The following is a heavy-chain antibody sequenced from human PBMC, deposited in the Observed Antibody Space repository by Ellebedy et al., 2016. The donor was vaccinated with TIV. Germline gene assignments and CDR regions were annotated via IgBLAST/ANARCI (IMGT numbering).Heavy chain of an antibody. CDR3: ARDGYSSGWYGP. Sequence: AASVKVSCKASGGTFSSYAISWVRQAPGQGLEWMGWINAGNGNTKYSQKFQGRVTITRDTSASTAYMELSSLRSEDTAVYYCARDGYSSGWYGPWGQGTLVTVSS. CDR1: GGTFSSYA. J-gene: IGHJ5*02. D-gene: IGHD6-19*01. CDR2: INAGNGNT. V-gene: IGHV1-3*01.